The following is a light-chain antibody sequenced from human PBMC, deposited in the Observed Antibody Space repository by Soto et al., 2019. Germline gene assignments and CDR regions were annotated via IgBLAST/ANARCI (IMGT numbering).Light chain of an antibody. V-gene: IGLV2-14*03. CDR3: SSYSSSSTPYL. CDR2: DVS. Sequence: QSVLTQPASVSGSPGQSITISCTGTSSDVGGYNYVSWYQQHPGKAPKLMISDVSNRPSGVSNRFSGSKSGNTASLTISGLQAEDEADYYCSSYSSSSTPYLFGSGTKLTVL. J-gene: IGLJ1*01. CDR1: SSDVGGYNY.